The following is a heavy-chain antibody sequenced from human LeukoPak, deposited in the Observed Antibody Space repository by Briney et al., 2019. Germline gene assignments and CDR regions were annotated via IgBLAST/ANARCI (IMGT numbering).Heavy chain of an antibody. CDR3: ARDQYNVIDS. CDR1: GYRFTGYN. D-gene: IGHD1-14*01. CDR2: INAENGDT. J-gene: IGHJ4*02. Sequence: ASVKVSCKASGYRFTGYNIDWVRQAPGQRPEWMGRINAENGDTKYSQKFQGRVTITRDTFASTSYMELSSLRPEDTAVYYCARDQYNVIDSWGQGTLVTVS. V-gene: IGHV1-3*01.